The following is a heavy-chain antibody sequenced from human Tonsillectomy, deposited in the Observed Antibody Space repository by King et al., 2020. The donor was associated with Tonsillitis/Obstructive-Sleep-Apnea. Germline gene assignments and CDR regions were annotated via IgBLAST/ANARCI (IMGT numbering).Heavy chain of an antibody. D-gene: IGHD3-9*01. V-gene: IGHV5-51*03. J-gene: IGHJ4*02. CDR2: IYPGDSDT. Sequence: EVQLVESGPEVKKPGESLKISCTVSGYSLTSYWIGWVRQMPGKGLEWMGIIYPGDSDTRYSPSFQGQVTISADKSISTAYLQWSSLKASDTAMYYCATNPGDILTEHYFAYWGQGTLVTVSS. CDR3: ATNPGDILTEHYFAY. CDR1: GYSLTSYW.